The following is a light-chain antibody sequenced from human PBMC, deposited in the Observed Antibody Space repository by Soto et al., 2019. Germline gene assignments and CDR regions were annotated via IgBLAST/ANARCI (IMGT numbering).Light chain of an antibody. CDR2: DVS. J-gene: IGLJ1*01. CDR3: SSSTSTSSLRV. Sequence: QSALTQPASVSGSPGQSISISCTGTSSDVGGYNYVSWYQQHPGKAPKLMIYDVSNRPSGVSNRFSGSKSGNTASLTISGLHAEDEADYYCSSSTSTSSLRVFGTGTKLTVL. V-gene: IGLV2-14*01. CDR1: SSDVGGYNY.